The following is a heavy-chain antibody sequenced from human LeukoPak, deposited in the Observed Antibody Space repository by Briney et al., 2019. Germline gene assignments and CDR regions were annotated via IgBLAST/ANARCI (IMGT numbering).Heavy chain of an antibody. D-gene: IGHD1-26*01. V-gene: IGHV3-7*01. J-gene: IGHJ5*02. CDR3: VRGGSYTFDP. CDR1: GFTVSSNY. CDR2: IKEDGSEK. Sequence: GGSLRLSCAVSGFTVSSNYMTWVRQAPGKGLEWVASIKEDGSEKSYVDSVKGRFTISRDNAKNSLYLQMNSLGAEDTAVYYCVRGGSYTFDPWGQGILVTVSS.